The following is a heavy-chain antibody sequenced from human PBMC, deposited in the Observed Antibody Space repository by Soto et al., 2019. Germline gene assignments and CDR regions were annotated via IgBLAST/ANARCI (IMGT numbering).Heavy chain of an antibody. CDR1: GRTFNINADF. Sequence: SETLSLTCTVSGRTFNINADFWYLAWIRQPPGKGMEWIGSIDNGGNTHYNAPLKSRVIISADTSKTQFSLSLNSVTAAETAVYYCVKRSLLMAPTWGQGIQVTVSA. CDR2: IDNGGNT. V-gene: IGHV4-39*01. D-gene: IGHD1-26*01. J-gene: IGHJ4*02. CDR3: VKRSLLMAPT.